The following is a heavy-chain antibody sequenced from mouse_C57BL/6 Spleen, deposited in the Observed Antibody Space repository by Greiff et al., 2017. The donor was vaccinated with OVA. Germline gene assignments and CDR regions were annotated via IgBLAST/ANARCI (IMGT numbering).Heavy chain of an antibody. CDR1: GYTFTDYE. CDR2: IDPETGGT. CDR3: TYSNIDY. J-gene: IGHJ2*01. D-gene: IGHD2-5*01. Sequence: VQLQQSGAELVRPGASVTLSCKASGYTFTDYEMHWVKQTPVHGLEWIGAIDPETGGTAYNQKFKGKAILTADKSSSTAYMEHRSLTSEDSAVYYCTYSNIDYWGQGTTLTVSS. V-gene: IGHV1-15*01.